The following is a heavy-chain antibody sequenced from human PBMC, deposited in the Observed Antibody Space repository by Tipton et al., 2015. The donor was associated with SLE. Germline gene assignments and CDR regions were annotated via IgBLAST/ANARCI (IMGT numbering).Heavy chain of an antibody. V-gene: IGHV3-30*02. D-gene: IGHD1-1*01. CDR1: GLSFGSYG. CDR3: ATLEARGF. J-gene: IGHJ4*02. CDR2: IRYDGSYK. Sequence: LRLSCAASGLSFGSYGMHWVRQAPGKGLEWVAFIRYDGSYKYYADSVKGRFTVSRDTSKNTLYLQMNSLRADDTAVYYCATLEARGFWGQGTLVTVPS.